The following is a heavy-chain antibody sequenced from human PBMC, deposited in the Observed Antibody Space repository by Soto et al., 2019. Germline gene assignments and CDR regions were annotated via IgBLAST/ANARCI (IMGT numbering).Heavy chain of an antibody. CDR1: GGTFSSYA. D-gene: IGHD2-2*01. CDR2: IIPIFGTA. Sequence: SVKVSCKASGGTFSSYAISWVRQAPGQGLEWMGGIIPIFGTANYAQKFQGRVTITADESTSTAYMELSSLRSEDTAVYYCARASRRYCSSTSCYYNWFDPWGQGPLVTVSS. CDR3: ARASRRYCSSTSCYYNWFDP. J-gene: IGHJ5*02. V-gene: IGHV1-69*13.